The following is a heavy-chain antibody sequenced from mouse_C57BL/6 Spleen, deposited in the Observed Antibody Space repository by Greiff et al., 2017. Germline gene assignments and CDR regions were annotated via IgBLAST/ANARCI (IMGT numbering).Heavy chain of an antibody. CDR3: AKTAQATTFDY. V-gene: IGHV1-22*01. Sequence: VQLQQSGPELVKPGASVQMSCKASGYTFTDYNMHWVKQSHGKSLEWIGYINPNNGGTSYNQKFKGKATLTVNKSSSTAYMELRSLTSEDSAVYYCAKTAQATTFDYWGQGTTLTVSS. CDR2: INPNNGGT. D-gene: IGHD3-2*02. J-gene: IGHJ2*01. CDR1: GYTFTDYN.